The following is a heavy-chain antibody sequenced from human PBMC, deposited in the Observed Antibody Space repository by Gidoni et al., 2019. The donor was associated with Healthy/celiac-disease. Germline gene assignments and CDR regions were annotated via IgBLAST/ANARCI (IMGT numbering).Heavy chain of an antibody. V-gene: IGHV3-21*01. D-gene: IGHD2-15*01. J-gene: IGHJ4*02. CDR1: GFTVSSNS. CDR2: ISSSSSYI. CDR3: ARGDTVVTPACFDY. Sequence: EVQLVESGGGLVKPGGSLRLSCAASGFTVSSNSMNWVRQAPGKGLGWVSSISSSSSYIYYADSVKGRFTISRDNARNSLYLQMNSLRAEDTAVYYCARGDTVVTPACFDYWGQGTLVTVSS.